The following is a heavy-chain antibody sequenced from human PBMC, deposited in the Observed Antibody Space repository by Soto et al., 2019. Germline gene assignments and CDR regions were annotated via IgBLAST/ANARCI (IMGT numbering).Heavy chain of an antibody. CDR2: IIPIFGTA. Sequence: QVQLVQSGAEVKKPGSSVKVSCMASGGTFSSYAISWVRQAPGQGLEWMGGIIPIFGTANYAQKFQGRVTITADESTSTAYMELSSLRSEDTAVYYCARCHPVDLEYYYYGMDVWGQGTTVTVSS. J-gene: IGHJ6*02. CDR1: GGTFSSYA. D-gene: IGHD1-1*01. V-gene: IGHV1-69*01. CDR3: ARCHPVDLEYYYYGMDV.